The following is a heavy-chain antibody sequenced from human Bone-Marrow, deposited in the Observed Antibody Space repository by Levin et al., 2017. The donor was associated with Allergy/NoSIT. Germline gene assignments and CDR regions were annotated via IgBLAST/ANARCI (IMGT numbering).Heavy chain of an antibody. D-gene: IGHD3-10*01. Sequence: GGSLRLSCAASGFTFSNYAMSWVRQAPGKGLEWVSSISGSGGGTYYADSVKGRFTISRDNSKNTLYLQMNSLRAEDTAVYYCAKGRGPVDSWGQGTLVTVSS. CDR2: ISGSGGGT. CDR1: GFTFSNYA. J-gene: IGHJ4*02. CDR3: AKGRGPVDS. V-gene: IGHV3-23*01.